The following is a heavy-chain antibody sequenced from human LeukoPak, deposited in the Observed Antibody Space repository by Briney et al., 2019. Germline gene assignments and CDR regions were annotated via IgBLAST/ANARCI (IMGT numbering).Heavy chain of an antibody. CDR3: ARDCDSSGYSPLVRPDY. Sequence: GGSLRLTCAASGFTFSSYSMNWVRQAPGKGLEWVSSISSSSSYIYYADSVKGRFTISRDNAKNSLYLQMNSLRAEDTAVYYCARDCDSSGYSPLVRPDYWGQGTLVTVSS. CDR2: ISSSSSYI. CDR1: GFTFSSYS. J-gene: IGHJ4*02. V-gene: IGHV3-21*01. D-gene: IGHD3-22*01.